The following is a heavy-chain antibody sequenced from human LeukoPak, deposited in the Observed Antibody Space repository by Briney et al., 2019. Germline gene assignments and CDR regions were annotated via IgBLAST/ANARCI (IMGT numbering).Heavy chain of an antibody. CDR3: ARAGSGSFDY. J-gene: IGHJ4*02. Sequence: GGSLRLSCAASGFTFSSYAMSWVRQAPGKGLEWVSHISASGEITYYADSVKGRFTISRDNAKNSLYLQMNSLRAEDTAVYYCARAGSGSFDYWGQGTLVTVSS. D-gene: IGHD3-10*01. CDR1: GFTFSSYA. CDR2: ISASGEIT. V-gene: IGHV3-23*01.